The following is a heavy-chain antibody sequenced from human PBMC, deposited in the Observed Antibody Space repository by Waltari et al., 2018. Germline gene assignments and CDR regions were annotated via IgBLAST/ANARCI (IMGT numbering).Heavy chain of an antibody. J-gene: IGHJ4*02. V-gene: IGHV3-74*01. Sequence: EVQLVESGGGLVQPGGSLRLSCAASGFTFGNDWMHWDRQVPGKGLVCVSRTNEDGRITNYADSVKGRFTNSRDNAKNTLYLQMNSLRAEDTAVYYCVRDLAGVGGHWGQGTLVTVSS. CDR1: GFTFGNDW. D-gene: IGHD3-16*01. CDR3: VRDLAGVGGH. CDR2: TNEDGRIT.